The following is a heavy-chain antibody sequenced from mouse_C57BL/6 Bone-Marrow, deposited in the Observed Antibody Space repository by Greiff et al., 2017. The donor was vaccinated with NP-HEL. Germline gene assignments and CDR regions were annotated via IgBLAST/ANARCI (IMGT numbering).Heavy chain of an antibody. CDR2: ISSGGSYT. CDR1: GFTFSSYG. J-gene: IGHJ4*01. CDR3: ARHSYGYGGYYAMDY. Sequence: EVQRVESGGDLVKPGGSLKLSCAASGFTFSSYGMSWVRQTPDKRLEWVATISSGGSYTYYPDSVKGRFTISRDNAKNTLYLQMSSLKSEDTAMYYCARHSYGYGGYYAMDYWGQGTSVTVSS. D-gene: IGHD2-2*01. V-gene: IGHV5-6*01.